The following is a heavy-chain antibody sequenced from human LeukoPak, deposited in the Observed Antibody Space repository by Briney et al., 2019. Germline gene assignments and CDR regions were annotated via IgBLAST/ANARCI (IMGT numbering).Heavy chain of an antibody. CDR1: GFTFSSYG. D-gene: IGHD3-9*01. J-gene: IGHJ4*02. CDR2: IRFDGSNK. CDR3: AKAGGITYYDIFTFDY. V-gene: IGHV3-30*02. Sequence: PGGSLRLSCAASGFTFSSYGIHWVRQAPGKGLEWVAFIRFDGSNKYYADSVKGRFTISRANSKNTLYLQMNSLRAEDTAVYYCAKAGGITYYDIFTFDYWGQGTLVTVSS.